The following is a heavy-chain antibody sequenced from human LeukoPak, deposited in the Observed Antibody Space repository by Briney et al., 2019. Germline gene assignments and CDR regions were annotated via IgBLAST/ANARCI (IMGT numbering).Heavy chain of an antibody. Sequence: SETLSLTCAVYGGSFSGYYWSWIRQPPGKGLEWIGEINHSGSTNYNPSLKSRVTISVDTSKNQFSLKLSSVTAADTAVYYWARAPGGGSYPFDYWGQGTLVTVSS. D-gene: IGHD1-26*01. J-gene: IGHJ4*02. V-gene: IGHV4-34*01. CDR1: GGSFSGYY. CDR2: INHSGST. CDR3: ARAPGGGSYPFDY.